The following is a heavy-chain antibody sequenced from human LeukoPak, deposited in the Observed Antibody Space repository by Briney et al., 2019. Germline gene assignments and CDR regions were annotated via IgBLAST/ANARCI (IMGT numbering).Heavy chain of an antibody. J-gene: IGHJ4*02. Sequence: GESLKISCKGSGYSFTSYWIGWVRQMPGKGLEWMGIIYPGDSDTRYSPSFQGQVTISADKPISTAYLQWSSLKASDTAMYYCARFGFDDYVWGSYRRIYYFDYWGQGTLVTVSS. CDR2: IYPGDSDT. CDR1: GYSFTSYW. V-gene: IGHV5-51*04. CDR3: ARFGFDDYVWGSYRRIYYFDY. D-gene: IGHD3-16*02.